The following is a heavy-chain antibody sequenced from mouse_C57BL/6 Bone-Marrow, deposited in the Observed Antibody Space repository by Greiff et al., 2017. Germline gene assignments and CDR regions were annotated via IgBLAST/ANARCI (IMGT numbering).Heavy chain of an antibody. CDR2: IHPNSGST. Sequence: QVQLQQPGAELVKPGASVKLSCKASGYTFTSYWMHWVKQRPGQGLEWIGMIHPNSGSTNYNEKFKSKATLTVDKSSSTAYMQLSSLTSEDSAVYYWARSKGNYGRFAYWGQGTLVTVSA. CDR3: ARSKGNYGRFAY. CDR1: GYTFTSYW. D-gene: IGHD2-1*01. V-gene: IGHV1-64*01. J-gene: IGHJ3*01.